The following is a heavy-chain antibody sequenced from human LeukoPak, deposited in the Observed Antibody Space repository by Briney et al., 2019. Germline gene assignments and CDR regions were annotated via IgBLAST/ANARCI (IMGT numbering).Heavy chain of an antibody. J-gene: IGHJ5*02. V-gene: IGHV3-53*01. Sequence: PGGSLRLSCAASGFTVSSNYMSWVRQAPGKGLEWVSVIYSGGSTYYADSVKGRFTISRDNSKNTLYLQMNGLRAEDTAVYYFALLVVYSSSWYESWFDPWGQGTLVTVSS. D-gene: IGHD6-13*01. CDR3: ALLVVYSSSWYESWFDP. CDR1: GFTVSSNY. CDR2: IYSGGST.